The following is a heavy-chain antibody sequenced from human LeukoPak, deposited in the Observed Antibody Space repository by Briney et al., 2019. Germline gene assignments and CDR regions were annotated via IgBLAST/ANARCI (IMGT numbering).Heavy chain of an antibody. J-gene: IGHJ4*02. V-gene: IGHV3-21*01. CDR2: ISSSSSYI. D-gene: IGHD1-26*01. CDR1: GFTFSSYI. CDR3: ARGIVGATDGVGDY. Sequence: GSLRLSCAASGFTFSSYIMNWVRQAPGKGLEWVASISSSSSYIYYADSVKGRFTISRDNAKNSLYLQMNSLRAEDTAVYYCARGIVGATDGVGDYWGQGTLVTVSS.